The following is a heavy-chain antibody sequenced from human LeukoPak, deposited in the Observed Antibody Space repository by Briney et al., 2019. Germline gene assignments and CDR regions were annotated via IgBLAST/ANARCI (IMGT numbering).Heavy chain of an antibody. CDR3: ATERPGSRTLDS. D-gene: IGHD1-14*01. Sequence: GGSLRLSCAASGFIVSGNHMNWVRLAPGKGLEWVSIVYSVGATYYEDSVKGRFTISRDDSKKIVYLQMNNLRSEDTAVYFCATERPGSRTLDSWGQGTLVTVSS. CDR2: VYSVGAT. J-gene: IGHJ4*02. V-gene: IGHV3-66*01. CDR1: GFIVSGNH.